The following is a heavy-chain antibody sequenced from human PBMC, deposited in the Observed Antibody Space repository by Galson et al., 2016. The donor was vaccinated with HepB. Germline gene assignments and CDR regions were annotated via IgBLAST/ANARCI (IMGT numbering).Heavy chain of an antibody. J-gene: IGHJ4*02. V-gene: IGHV3-15*01. CDR3: TTLGEYGAYDSF. CDR1: GFTFNYAW. Sequence: SLRLSCAASGFTFNYAWMTWVRQAPGRGLEWVGRIKKKTDGETTDYAAPVKGRFSISRDDSRNTLYLQMNSLKTEDTAVYYCTTLGEYGAYDSFWGQGTLVTVSS. CDR2: IKKKTDGETT. D-gene: IGHD5-12*01.